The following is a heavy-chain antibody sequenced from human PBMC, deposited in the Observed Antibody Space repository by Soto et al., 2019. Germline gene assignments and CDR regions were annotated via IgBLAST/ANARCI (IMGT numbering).Heavy chain of an antibody. CDR2: IYYSGSS. D-gene: IGHD3-3*01. J-gene: IGHJ3*02. CDR3: ARSPYYDFWSGYSYDAFDI. Sequence: PSETLSLTCIVSGGSISSFHWSWIRQPPGKGLEWIGYIYYSGSSNYNSSLKSRVTIPVDTSKNQFSLKLSSVTAADTAVYYCARSPYYDFWSGYSYDAFDIWGQGTMVTVSS. CDR1: GGSISSFH. V-gene: IGHV4-59*01.